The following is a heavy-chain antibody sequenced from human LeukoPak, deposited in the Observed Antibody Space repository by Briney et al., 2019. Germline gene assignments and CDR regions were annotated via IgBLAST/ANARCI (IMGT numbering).Heavy chain of an antibody. J-gene: IGHJ3*02. D-gene: IGHD3-10*01. CDR2: NT. V-gene: IGHV4-39*01. Sequence: PSETLSLTCTVSGASISSSTYYWGWIRQPPGKGLEWIGSNTYYNPSLKSRVTISLDTSKNQFSLKLSSLTAADTAVFYCARHKTGARGFDIWGQGTMVTVSS. CDR3: ARHKTGARGFDI. CDR1: GASISSSTYY.